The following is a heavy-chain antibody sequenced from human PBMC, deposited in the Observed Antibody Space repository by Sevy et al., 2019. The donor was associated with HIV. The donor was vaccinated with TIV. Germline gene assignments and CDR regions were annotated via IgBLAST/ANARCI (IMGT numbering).Heavy chain of an antibody. D-gene: IGHD3-9*01. CDR3: AREVYDIMTGYSGGMDV. CDR2: VDDSGRT. CDR1: GGSINSFY. V-gene: IGHV4-59*01. Sequence: SETLSLICTVSGGSINSFYWNWIRQSPGKGLEWIGYVDDSGRTNSNPSLKSRVTISKDMSQNQVSLKLTSMTAADTAVYYCAREVYDIMTGYSGGMDVWGQGTTVTVSS. J-gene: IGHJ6*02.